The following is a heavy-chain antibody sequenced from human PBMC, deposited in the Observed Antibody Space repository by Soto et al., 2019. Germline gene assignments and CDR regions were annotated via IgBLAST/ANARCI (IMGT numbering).Heavy chain of an antibody. CDR2: INSDGSST. CDR3: AREYGFGELIGWFDP. CDR1: GFTFSSYW. J-gene: IGHJ5*02. Sequence: GGSLRLPCAASGFTFSSYWMHWVRQAPGKGLVWVSRINSDGSSTSYADSVKGRFTISRDNAKNTLYLQMNSLRAEDTAVYYCAREYGFGELIGWFDPWGQGTLVTVSS. D-gene: IGHD3-10*01. V-gene: IGHV3-74*01.